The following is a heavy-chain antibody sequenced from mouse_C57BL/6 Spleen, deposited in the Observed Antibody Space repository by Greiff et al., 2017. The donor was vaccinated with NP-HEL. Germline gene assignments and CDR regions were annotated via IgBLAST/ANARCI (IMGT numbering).Heavy chain of an antibody. V-gene: IGHV1-69*01. CDR3: ARGSTVVDWYFDV. CDR1: GYTFTSYW. J-gene: IGHJ1*03. D-gene: IGHD1-1*01. Sequence: QVQLQQPGAELVMPGASVKLSCKASGYTFTSYWMHWVKQRPGQGLEWIGEIDPSDSYTNYNQKFKGKSTLTVDKSSSTAYMQLSSLTSEDSAVYYCARGSTVVDWYFDVWGTGTTVTASS. CDR2: IDPSDSYT.